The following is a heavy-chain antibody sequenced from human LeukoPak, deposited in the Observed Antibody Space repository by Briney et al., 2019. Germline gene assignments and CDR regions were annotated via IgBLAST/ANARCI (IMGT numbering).Heavy chain of an antibody. CDR2: INPNSGGT. V-gene: IGHV1-2*02. J-gene: IGHJ5*02. D-gene: IGHD2-15*01. CDR1: GYTFSGYY. Sequence: ASVTVSCKASGYTFSGYYIHWVRQAPGQGLEGRGWINPNSGGTNYAQKFQGRVTITRDTSISTAYMELSRLRSDDTAVYYCARDSGGWFDPWGQGTLVTVSS. CDR3: ARDSGGWFDP.